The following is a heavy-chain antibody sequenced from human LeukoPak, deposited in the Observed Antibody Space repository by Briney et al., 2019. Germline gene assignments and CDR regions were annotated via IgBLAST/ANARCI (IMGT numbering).Heavy chain of an antibody. CDR2: INHSGST. CDR3: ARRPFSLRYFDWLPKPHFDY. D-gene: IGHD3-9*01. J-gene: IGHJ4*02. CDR1: GGSFSGYY. Sequence: SETLSLTCAVYGGSFSGYYWSWIRQPPGKGLEWIGEINHSGSTNYNPSLKSRVTISVDTSKNQFSLKLSSVTAADTAVYYCARRPFSLRYFDWLPKPHFDYWGQGTLVTVSS. V-gene: IGHV4-34*01.